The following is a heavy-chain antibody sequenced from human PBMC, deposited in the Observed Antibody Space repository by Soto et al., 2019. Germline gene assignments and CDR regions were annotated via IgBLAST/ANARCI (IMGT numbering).Heavy chain of an antibody. D-gene: IGHD2-8*01. V-gene: IGHV1-69*04. J-gene: IGHJ4*02. CDR3: ARDTYCTNVVCSEYYFDY. CDR2: IIPILGIA. Sequence: SVKVSCKASGGTFSSYTISWVRQAPGQGLEWMGRIIPILGIANYAQKFQGRVTITADKSTSTAYMELSSLRSEDTAVYYCARDTYCTNVVCSEYYFDYWGQGTLVTVSS. CDR1: GGTFSSYT.